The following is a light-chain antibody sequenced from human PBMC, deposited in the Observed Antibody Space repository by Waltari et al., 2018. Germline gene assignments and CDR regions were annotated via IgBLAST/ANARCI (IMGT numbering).Light chain of an antibody. CDR2: GDN. CDR3: AGWDDSLNGPV. J-gene: IGLJ3*02. CDR1: LSNLESNT. V-gene: IGLV1-44*01. Sequence: QSVLTQPPSASGTPGQRVTISCPGSLSNLESNTVNCYRQLPGTAPKLLIYGDNQRPSGVPDRFSGSKSGTSASLAISGLQSADEADYYCAGWDDSLNGPVFGGGTKLTVL.